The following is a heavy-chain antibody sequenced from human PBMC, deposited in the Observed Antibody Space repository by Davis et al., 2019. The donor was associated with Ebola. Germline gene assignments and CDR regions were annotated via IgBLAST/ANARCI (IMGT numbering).Heavy chain of an antibody. J-gene: IGHJ4*02. D-gene: IGHD2-21*01. CDR2: IWYDGSRK. V-gene: IGHV3-33*01. Sequence: GGSLRLSCAASGFNFRSYGMHWVRQAPDKGLEWVAVIWYDGSRKYYGDSVKGRFTISRDNSNNLLYLQMNSLRAEDTAVYYCARWSSLDYWGQGTLVTVSS. CDR3: ARWSSLDY. CDR1: GFNFRSYG.